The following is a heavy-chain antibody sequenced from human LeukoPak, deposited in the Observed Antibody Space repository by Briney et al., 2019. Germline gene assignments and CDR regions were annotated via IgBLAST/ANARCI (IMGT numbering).Heavy chain of an antibody. CDR2: ISYDGSNK. CDR1: GFTFSSYG. J-gene: IGHJ6*02. V-gene: IGHV3-30*18. D-gene: IGHD3-16*02. CDR3: AKESHYSTRLAVVMRPYYYYGMDV. Sequence: GSLRLSCAASGFTFSSYGMHWVRQAPGKGLEWVAVISYDGSNKYYADSVKGRFTISRDNSKNTLYLQMNSLRAEDTAVYYCAKESHYSTRLAVVMRPYYYYGMDVWGQGTTVTVSS.